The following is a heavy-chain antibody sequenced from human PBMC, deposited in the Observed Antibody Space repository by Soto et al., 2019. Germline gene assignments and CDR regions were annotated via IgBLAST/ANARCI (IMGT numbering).Heavy chain of an antibody. CDR3: VRHGYSGYDWEHNWFDP. Sequence: QVQLQESGPGLVKPSETLSLTCTVSGGSISSYYWSWIRQPPGKGLEGIGYIYYSGSTNYNPSLKSRVTISVDTSTNQFSLKLSSVTAADTAVYSCVRHGYSGYDWEHNWFDPWGQGTLVTVSS. J-gene: IGHJ5*02. CDR1: GGSISSYY. D-gene: IGHD5-12*01. CDR2: IYYSGST. V-gene: IGHV4-59*08.